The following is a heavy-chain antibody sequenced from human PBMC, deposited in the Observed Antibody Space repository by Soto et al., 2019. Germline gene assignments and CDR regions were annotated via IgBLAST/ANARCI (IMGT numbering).Heavy chain of an antibody. CDR2: IYYSGST. CDR3: ARGLKSRFLDLLNY. CDR1: GGSISSYY. J-gene: IGHJ4*02. V-gene: IGHV4-59*08. D-gene: IGHD3-3*01. Sequence: SETLSLTCTVSGGSISSYYWSWIRQPPGKGLEWIGYIYYSGSTNYNPSLKSRVTISVDTSKNQFSLKLSSVTAADTAVYYCARGLKSRFLDLLNYWGQGSLVTVS.